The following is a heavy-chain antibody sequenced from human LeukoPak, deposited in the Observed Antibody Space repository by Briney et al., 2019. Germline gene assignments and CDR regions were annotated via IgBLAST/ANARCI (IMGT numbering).Heavy chain of an antibody. CDR3: AREVRWPEWAFDV. CDR1: GYTFTIYG. Sequence: ASVKVSCKASGYTFTIYGISWVRQAPGQGLEWMVWISAHNCNTNYTQKLQGRVTMTTHTSTSTAYMEPRSVRSDDTGVYYCAREVRWPEWAFDVWGQGTMVTVSS. V-gene: IGHV1-18*01. CDR2: ISAHNCNT. D-gene: IGHD5-24*01. J-gene: IGHJ3*01.